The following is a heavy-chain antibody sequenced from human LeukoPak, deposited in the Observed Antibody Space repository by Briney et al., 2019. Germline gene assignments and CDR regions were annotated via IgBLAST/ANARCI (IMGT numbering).Heavy chain of an antibody. CDR1: AFTVISNY. CDR3: ARALNYFDY. V-gene: IGHV3-66*01. Sequence: PGGSLRLSCAASAFTVISNYMSWVRQAPGKGLEWVSLIHDSGCTFYADSVKGRFTISRDNSKNTLYLQMNSLRAEDTAVYYCARALNYFDYWGQGTLVTVSS. CDR2: IHDSGCT. J-gene: IGHJ4*02.